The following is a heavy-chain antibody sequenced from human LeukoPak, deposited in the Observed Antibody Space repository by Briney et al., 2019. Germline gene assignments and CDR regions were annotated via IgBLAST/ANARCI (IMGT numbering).Heavy chain of an antibody. CDR1: GYSISSGYQ. CDR3: ARGKSRGSHIDY. CDR2: INYSGST. J-gene: IGHJ4*02. D-gene: IGHD1-26*01. V-gene: IGHV4-38-2*02. Sequence: SETLSLTCSVSGYSISSGYQWGWIRQSPGKGLEWLGSINYSGSTYDNRSLKSRVTLSIDTSKNEFSLNVRAVTAADTAVYFCARGKSRGSHIDYWGQGTLVTVSS.